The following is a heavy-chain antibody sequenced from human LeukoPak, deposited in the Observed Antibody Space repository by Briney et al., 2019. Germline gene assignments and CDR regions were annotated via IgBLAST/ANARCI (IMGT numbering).Heavy chain of an antibody. CDR2: IYSGGST. Sequence: GGSLRLSCAASGFTFSSYAMSWVRQAPGKGLEWVSVIYSGGSTYYADSVKGRFTISRDNSKNTLYLQMNSLRAEDTAVYYCARSYYYDSSGYPLDFDYWGQGTLVTVSS. V-gene: IGHV3-53*01. J-gene: IGHJ4*02. CDR3: ARSYYYDSSGYPLDFDY. CDR1: GFTFSSYA. D-gene: IGHD3-22*01.